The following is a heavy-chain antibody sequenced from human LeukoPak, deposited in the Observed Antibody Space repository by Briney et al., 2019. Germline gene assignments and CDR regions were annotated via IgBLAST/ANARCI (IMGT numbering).Heavy chain of an antibody. V-gene: IGHV4-59*08. Sequence: PSETLSLTCTVSGGSISRYYWSWLRQPPGRGLEWIAYIYYSGSTNYNPSLKSRVTISVDTSKNQFSLKVDSVTAADSAVYYCARHDMDVAGGGLDYFAYWGQGTLVTVSS. CDR2: IYYSGST. D-gene: IGHD1-26*01. J-gene: IGHJ4*02. CDR3: ARHDMDVAGGGLDYFAY. CDR1: GGSISRYY.